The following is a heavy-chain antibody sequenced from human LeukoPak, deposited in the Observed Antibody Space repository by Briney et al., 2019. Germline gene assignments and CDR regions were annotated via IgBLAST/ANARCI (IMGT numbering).Heavy chain of an antibody. J-gene: IGHJ3*02. Sequence: KCGESLKISCMGSGYSFSKHWIAWVRQMPGKGLEWMGIIYPGDSDTRYSPSFQGQVTISADKSISTAYLQWSSLKASDTAMYYCARQVVGRWGEAFDIWGQGTMVTVSS. CDR2: IYPGDSDT. V-gene: IGHV5-51*01. CDR1: GYSFSKHW. CDR3: ARQVVGRWGEAFDI. D-gene: IGHD2-15*01.